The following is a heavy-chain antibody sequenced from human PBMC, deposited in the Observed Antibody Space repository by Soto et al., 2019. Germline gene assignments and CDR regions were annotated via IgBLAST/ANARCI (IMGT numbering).Heavy chain of an antibody. Sequence: SQTLSLTCAISGDTVSSNSATWNWIRQSPSRGLEWLGRTYYRSQWYSDYALSVKSRITINPDTTKNQFSLHLNSVNPEDTAVYYCARRAQREADPFDYWGQGTLVTVSS. J-gene: IGHJ4*02. D-gene: IGHD6-19*01. CDR2: TYYRSQWYS. CDR3: ARRAQREADPFDY. CDR1: GDTVSSNSAT. V-gene: IGHV6-1*01.